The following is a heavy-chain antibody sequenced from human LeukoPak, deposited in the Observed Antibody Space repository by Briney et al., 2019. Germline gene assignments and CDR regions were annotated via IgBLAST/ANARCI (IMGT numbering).Heavy chain of an antibody. CDR2: ISSSSSYI. CDR1: GFTFSSYN. D-gene: IGHD3-10*01. J-gene: IGHJ6*03. CDR3: ARSELGYNYYYMDV. V-gene: IGHV3-21*01. Sequence: GGSLRLSCAASGFTFSSYNMNWVRQAPGKGLEWVSSISSSSSYIYYADSVKGRFTISRDNAKKSLYLQMNSLRAEDTAVYYCARSELGYNYYYMDVGGKGTTVTISS.